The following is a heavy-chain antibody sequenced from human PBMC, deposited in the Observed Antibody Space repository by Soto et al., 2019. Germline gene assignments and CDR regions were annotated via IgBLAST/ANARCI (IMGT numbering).Heavy chain of an antibody. CDR3: ARALPADNDY. J-gene: IGHJ4*02. Sequence: AGGSLRLSCAASGFTFSSYSMNWVRQAPGKGLEWVSSISSSSSYIYYADSAKGRFTISRDNAKNSLYLQMSSLRAEDTAVYYCARALPADNDYWGQGTLVTVSS. CDR1: GFTFSSYS. D-gene: IGHD2-2*01. CDR2: ISSSSSYI. V-gene: IGHV3-21*01.